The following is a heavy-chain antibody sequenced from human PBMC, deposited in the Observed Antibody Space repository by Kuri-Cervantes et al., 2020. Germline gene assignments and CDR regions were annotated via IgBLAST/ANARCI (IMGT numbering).Heavy chain of an antibody. J-gene: IGHJ3*02. V-gene: IGHV4-34*01. CDR3: ARGLTTGRAFDI. Sequence: GSLRLSCAVYGGSFSGYYWSWIRQPPGKGLEWIGSIYYSGSTYYNPSLKSRVTISVDTSKNQFSLKLSSVTAADTAVYYCARGLTTGRAFDIWGQGTMVTVSS. CDR1: GGSFSGYY. D-gene: IGHD4-17*01. CDR2: IYYSGST.